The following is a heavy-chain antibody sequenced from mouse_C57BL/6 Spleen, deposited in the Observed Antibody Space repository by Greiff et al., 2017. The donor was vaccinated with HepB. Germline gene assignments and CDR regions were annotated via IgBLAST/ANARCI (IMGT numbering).Heavy chain of an antibody. V-gene: IGHV1-62-2*01. CDR1: GYTFTEYT. D-gene: IGHD1-1*01. J-gene: IGHJ1*03. Sequence: QVQLQQSGAELVKPGASVKLSCKASGYTFTEYTIHWVKQRSGQGLEWIGWFYPGSGSIKYNEKFKDKATLTADKSSSTVYMELSRLTSEDSAVYFCARHESPDYYGSSYWYFDVWGTGTTVTVSS. CDR3: ARHESPDYYGSSYWYFDV. CDR2: FYPGSGSI.